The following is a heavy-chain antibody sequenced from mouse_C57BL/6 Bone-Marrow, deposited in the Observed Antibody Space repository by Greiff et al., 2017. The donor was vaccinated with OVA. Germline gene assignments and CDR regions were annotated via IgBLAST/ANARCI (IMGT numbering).Heavy chain of an antibody. CDR2: ISDGGSYT. Sequence: EVQLVESGGGLVKPGGSLKLSCAASGFTFSSYAMSWVRQTPEKRLEWVATISDGGSYTYYPDNVKGRFTISRDNAKNNLYLQMSHLKSEDTAMYYCASLYGNYGAMDYWGQGTSVTVSS. CDR3: ASLYGNYGAMDY. CDR1: GFTFSSYA. D-gene: IGHD2-1*01. V-gene: IGHV5-4*01. J-gene: IGHJ4*01.